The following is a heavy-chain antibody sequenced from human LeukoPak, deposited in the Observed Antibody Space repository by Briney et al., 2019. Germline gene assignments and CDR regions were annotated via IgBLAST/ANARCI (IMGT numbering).Heavy chain of an antibody. Sequence: SETLSLTCTVSGGSISSYYWSWIRQPPGKGLEWIGYIYTSGSTNYNPSLKSRVTISVDTSKNQFSLKLSSVTSADTAVYYCARNGYSNYFDYWGQGTLVTVSS. V-gene: IGHV4-4*09. CDR1: GGSISSYY. D-gene: IGHD5-24*01. CDR3: ARNGYSNYFDY. CDR2: IYTSGST. J-gene: IGHJ4*02.